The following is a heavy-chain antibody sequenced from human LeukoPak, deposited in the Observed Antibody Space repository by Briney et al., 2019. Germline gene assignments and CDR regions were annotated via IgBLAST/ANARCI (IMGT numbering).Heavy chain of an antibody. CDR1: GYTFTNYG. CDR2: ISTYNGHT. Sequence: ASVKVSCKASGYTFTNYGISWVRQAPGQGPEWMGWISTYNGHTNNAQKFQGRVTMTTDTSTSTAYMELRSLRSNDTAVYYCARDPFGDYSSGQGIFDSWGQGTLVIVSS. D-gene: IGHD4-11*01. J-gene: IGHJ4*02. CDR3: ARDPFGDYSSGQGIFDS. V-gene: IGHV1-18*01.